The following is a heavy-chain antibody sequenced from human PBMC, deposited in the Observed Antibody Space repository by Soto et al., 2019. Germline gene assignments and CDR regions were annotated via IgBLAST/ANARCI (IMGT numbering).Heavy chain of an antibody. Sequence: PSETLSLTCLVSGDSVSSGDYCWSWIRQPPGKGLEWIGYMYYSGSTNYNPSLKSRVTTSVDTSKNQFSLKLSSVTAADTAVYYCARNGYNYGQGDYYYGMDVWGQGTTVTVSS. CDR3: ARNGYNYGQGDYYYGMDV. J-gene: IGHJ6*02. CDR1: GDSVSSGDYC. CDR2: MYYSGST. D-gene: IGHD5-18*01. V-gene: IGHV4-61*08.